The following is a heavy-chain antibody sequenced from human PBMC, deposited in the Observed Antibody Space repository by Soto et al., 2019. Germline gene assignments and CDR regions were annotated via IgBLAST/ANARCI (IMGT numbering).Heavy chain of an antibody. J-gene: IGHJ3*02. CDR2: IYHSGTT. V-gene: IGHV4-59*01. CDR1: GGPIRSYY. CDR3: ARDLGFYDSSGSYSHAFDM. D-gene: IGHD3-22*01. Sequence: TLSLTCTVSGGPIRSYYWSWIRQPPGKGLEWIGHIYHSGTTNYNPSLEGRVTISVDMSKNQFSLDLRSVTAADTAVYSCARDLGFYDSSGSYSHAFDMWGQGTMVTVPS.